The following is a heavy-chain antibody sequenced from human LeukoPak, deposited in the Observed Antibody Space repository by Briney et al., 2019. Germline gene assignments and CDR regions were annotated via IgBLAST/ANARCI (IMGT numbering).Heavy chain of an antibody. CDR3: AKATTMIVVVRLDY. J-gene: IGHJ4*02. D-gene: IGHD3-22*01. Sequence: PGRSLRLSCAASGFSFKDYNMHWVRQAPGKGLEWVAVITYDGSNKYYTDSVKGRFTISRDNSKSTLYLQMNSLRAEDTAVYYCAKATTMIVVVRLDYWGQGTLVTVSS. CDR1: GFSFKDYN. V-gene: IGHV3-30*18. CDR2: ITYDGSNK.